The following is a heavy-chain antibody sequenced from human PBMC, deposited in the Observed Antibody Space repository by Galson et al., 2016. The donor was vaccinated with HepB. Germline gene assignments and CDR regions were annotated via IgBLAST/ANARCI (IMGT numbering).Heavy chain of an antibody. CDR3: ARGDLVAAYLNYGMDV. Sequence: SLRLSCAASGFPFSGHWMNWVRQVPGKGLEWLAKINQDGSTKSYVGSVKGRFAISRDNSKNTLYLQMSTLRAEDTAVYYCARGDLVAAYLNYGMDVWGQGTTVTVSS. V-gene: IGHV3-7*01. CDR1: GFPFSGHW. J-gene: IGHJ6*02. CDR2: INQDGSTK. D-gene: IGHD5-12*01.